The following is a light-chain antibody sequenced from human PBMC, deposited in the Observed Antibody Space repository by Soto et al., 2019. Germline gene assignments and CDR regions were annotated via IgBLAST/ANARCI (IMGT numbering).Light chain of an antibody. CDR3: QKYGSSSIT. J-gene: IGKJ5*01. V-gene: IGKV3-20*01. CDR2: DAS. Sequence: EIVLTQSPGTLSLSPGDRGTLSCRASQSVSTNLAWYQQKPGQAPRLLIFDASSRATGIPDRFSGSGAGTDFTLTISRLEPEDFAVYYCQKYGSSSITFGQGTRLEI. CDR1: QSVSTN.